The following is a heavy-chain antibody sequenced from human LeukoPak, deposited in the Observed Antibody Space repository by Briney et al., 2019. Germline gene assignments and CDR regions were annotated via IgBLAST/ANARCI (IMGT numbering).Heavy chain of an antibody. J-gene: IGHJ4*02. CDR3: AKDSSAWYGGASLIDY. D-gene: IGHD6-19*01. CDR1: GFTFDDYA. Sequence: GGSLRLSCAASGFTFDDYAMHWVRQAPGKGLEWVSGINWNSGSIGYADSVKGRFTISRDNAKNSLYLQMNSLRVGDTALYYCAKDSSAWYGGASLIDYWGQGTLVTVSS. V-gene: IGHV3-9*01. CDR2: INWNSGSI.